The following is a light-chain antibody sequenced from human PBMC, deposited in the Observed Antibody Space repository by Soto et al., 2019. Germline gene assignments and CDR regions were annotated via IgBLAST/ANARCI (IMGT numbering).Light chain of an antibody. Sequence: EIVLTQAPATLSLSPXERATLSCRASQSVSSYLAWYQQKPGQAPRLLLYDASNRATGIPARFSGSGSGTDFTLTTSSLEPEEFAVYYCQQRSNWPLLTFGGGTKVDI. CDR1: QSVSSY. CDR3: QQRSNWPLLT. V-gene: IGKV3-11*01. J-gene: IGKJ4*01. CDR2: DAS.